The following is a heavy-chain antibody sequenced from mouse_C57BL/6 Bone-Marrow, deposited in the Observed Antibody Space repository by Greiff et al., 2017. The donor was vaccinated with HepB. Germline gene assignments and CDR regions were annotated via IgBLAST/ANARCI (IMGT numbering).Heavy chain of an antibody. CDR3: AREGWAYWYFDV. J-gene: IGHJ1*03. D-gene: IGHD2-3*01. V-gene: IGHV1-50*01. Sequence: VQLQQPGAELVKPGASVKLSCKASGYTFTSYWMQWVKQRPGQGLEWIGEIDPSDSYTNYNQKFKGKATLTVDTSSSTAYMQLSSLTSEDSAVYYCAREGWAYWYFDVWGTGTTVTVSS. CDR2: IDPSDSYT. CDR1: GYTFTSYW.